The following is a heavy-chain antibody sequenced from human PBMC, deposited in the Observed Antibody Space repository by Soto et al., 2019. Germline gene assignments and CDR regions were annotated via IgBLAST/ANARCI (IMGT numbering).Heavy chain of an antibody. V-gene: IGHV3-7*03. D-gene: IGHD1-26*01. CDR2: IAGDGSEK. J-gene: IGHJ4*02. CDR1: EFTFNSYW. Sequence: GGSLRLSCEASEFTFNSYWMTWIRQAPGKGLEWVANIAGDGSEKNYVDSVKGRFTVSRDNAKRSLYLQMNNLRVEDTALYYCVRGLYTGSPHFFYWGQGTLVTVSS. CDR3: VRGLYTGSPHFFY.